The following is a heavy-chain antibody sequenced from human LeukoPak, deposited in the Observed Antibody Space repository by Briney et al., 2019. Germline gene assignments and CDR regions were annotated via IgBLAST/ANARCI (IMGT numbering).Heavy chain of an antibody. D-gene: IGHD5-24*01. CDR1: GGSISSGCTY. Sequence: TLSLTCTVSGGSISSGCTYWSWVRQPAGKGLEWIGRVYSSGTTNYNPSFKSRVTISVDTSKNQFSLKLSSVTAADTAVYYCARVMEDPRVEMATITDYWGQGTLVTVSS. CDR3: ARVMEDPRVEMATITDY. V-gene: IGHV4-61*02. J-gene: IGHJ4*02. CDR2: VYSSGTT.